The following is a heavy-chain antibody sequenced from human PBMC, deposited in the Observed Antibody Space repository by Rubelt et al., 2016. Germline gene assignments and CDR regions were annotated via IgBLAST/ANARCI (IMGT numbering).Heavy chain of an antibody. CDR2: IYYSGSS. CDR3: ARHLRSGSGYYSPFVY. CDR1: GGSSTAYS. J-gene: IGHJ4*02. D-gene: IGHD3-22*01. V-gene: IGHV4-59*08. Sequence: QVQLQESGPGLVKPSETLSLACTVSGGSSTAYSWSWIRQPPGKGLEWIGYIYYSGSSNYNPSLKSRVTISLDTSKNQFSLKLSAVSAADTTVYYCARHLRSGSGYYSPFVYWGQGTLVTVSS.